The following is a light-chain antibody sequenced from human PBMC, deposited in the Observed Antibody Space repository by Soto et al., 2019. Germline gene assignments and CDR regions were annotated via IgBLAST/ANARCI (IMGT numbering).Light chain of an antibody. V-gene: IGKV1-5*03. Sequence: DIHMTQSPSTLASSVGDRVPITXRASHSIIIWLSWYQQRPGKATKXXIAXASSLESGVPSRFSGSGSGTEFTITISSLQPDDVETYYCLQYNSYRTFGQGTKVDIK. J-gene: IGKJ1*01. CDR1: HSIIIW. CDR3: LQYNSYRT. CDR2: XAS.